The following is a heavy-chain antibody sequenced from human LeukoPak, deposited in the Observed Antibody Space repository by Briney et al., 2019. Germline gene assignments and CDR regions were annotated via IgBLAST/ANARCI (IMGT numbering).Heavy chain of an antibody. D-gene: IGHD2-2*01. J-gene: IGHJ4*02. Sequence: ASVKVSCKASGYTFTSYYMHWVRQAPGQGLEWMGIINPSGGSTSYAQKFQGRVTMTRDTSTSTVYMELSSLRSEDTAVYYCARGGEETGYCSSTSCYVYLDYWGQGTLATVSS. V-gene: IGHV1-46*01. CDR1: GYTFTSYY. CDR2: INPSGGST. CDR3: ARGGEETGYCSSTSCYVYLDY.